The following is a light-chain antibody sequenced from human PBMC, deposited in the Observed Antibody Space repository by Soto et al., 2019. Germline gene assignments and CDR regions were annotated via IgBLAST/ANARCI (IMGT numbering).Light chain of an antibody. V-gene: IGKV3-15*01. Sequence: EIVMTQSPATLSVSPGERATLSCRASPSVSSNLAWYQLKPGQAPRLLIYDAATRATGIPARFSGSGSGTEFTLTISSLQSEDFAVYYCQQYNNWPPYTFGQGAKLEIK. CDR2: DAA. J-gene: IGKJ2*01. CDR1: PSVSSN. CDR3: QQYNNWPPYT.